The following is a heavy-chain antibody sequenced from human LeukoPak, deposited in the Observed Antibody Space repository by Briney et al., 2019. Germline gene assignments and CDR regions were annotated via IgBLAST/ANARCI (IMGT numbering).Heavy chain of an antibody. CDR3: ARQLSGYDYVVWFDP. J-gene: IGHJ5*02. D-gene: IGHD5-12*01. CDR1: GGSISSFY. CDR2: IYYTGST. Sequence: SETLSLTCTVSGGSISSFYWSWIRQAPEKGLEWIGDIYYTGSTNYNPSLKSRVTISADTSKNKFSLKLRSVTAADTAMYHCARQLSGYDYVVWFDPWGQGTRVTVSS. V-gene: IGHV4-59*08.